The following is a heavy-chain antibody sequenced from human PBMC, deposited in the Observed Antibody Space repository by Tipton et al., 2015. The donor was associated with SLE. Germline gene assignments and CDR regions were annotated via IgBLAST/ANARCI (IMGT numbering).Heavy chain of an antibody. J-gene: IGHJ2*01. V-gene: IGHV4-39*07. Sequence: LRLSCTVSGGSISSSSYYWGWIRQPPGKGLEWIGSIYYSGSTYYNPSLKSLVTISVDTSKNQFSLKLSSVTAADTAAYYCATAGGSTSCFYCGYFDLWGRGTLVTVSS. CDR1: GGSISSSSYY. CDR2: IYYSGST. D-gene: IGHD2-2*01. CDR3: ATAGGSTSCFYCGYFDL.